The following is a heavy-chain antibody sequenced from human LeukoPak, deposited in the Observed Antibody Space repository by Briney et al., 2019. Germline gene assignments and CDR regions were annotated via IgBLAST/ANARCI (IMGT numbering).Heavy chain of an antibody. D-gene: IGHD5-18*01. CDR1: GFTFSSYW. J-gene: IGHJ5*02. V-gene: IGHV3-7*01. CDR2: IQEDGSEK. Sequence: GGSLRLSCAASGFTFSSYWMTWVRQAPGKGLEWVVNIQEDGSEKYYVDSVKGRFTISRDNAKNSVYLQMNSLRAEDTAVYYCARVPRGYSYGTWGQGTLVTVSS. CDR3: ARVPRGYSYGT.